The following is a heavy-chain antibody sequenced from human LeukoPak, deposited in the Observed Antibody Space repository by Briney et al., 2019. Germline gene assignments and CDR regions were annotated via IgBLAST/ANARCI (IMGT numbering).Heavy chain of an antibody. J-gene: IGHJ4*02. D-gene: IGHD1-1*01. CDR3: ARGRNDFDY. Sequence: PSETLSLTCTVSGGSIHSYYWSWIRQPPGKGVEWVGYISYSGSTYYNPSLKSRVTISLGTSKNQFSLRLTSVTAADTAMYYCARGRNDFDYWGQGTLVTVSS. V-gene: IGHV4-59*13. CDR1: GGSIHSYY. CDR2: ISYSGST.